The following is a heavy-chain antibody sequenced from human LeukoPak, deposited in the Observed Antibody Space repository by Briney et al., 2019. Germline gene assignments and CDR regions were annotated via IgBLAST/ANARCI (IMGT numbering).Heavy chain of an antibody. CDR1: GHTFDEYA. CDR2: ISGDGDST. CDR3: AKDIVSVYDDDAFEI. J-gene: IGHJ3*02. D-gene: IGHD5/OR15-5a*01. V-gene: IGHV3-43*02. Sequence: SGGPLRLSCAASGHTFDEYAMHWVRQAPGKGLEWVSLISGDGDSTYYAGSVKSRLTISRDNSKNSLYLQMNSLRSVDTALYYCAKDIVSVYDDDAFEICGQGTMVTVSS.